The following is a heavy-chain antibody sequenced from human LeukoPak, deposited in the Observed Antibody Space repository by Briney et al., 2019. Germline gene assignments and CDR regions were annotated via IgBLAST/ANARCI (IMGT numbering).Heavy chain of an antibody. Sequence: PSETLSLTCTVSGGSISSYYWSWIRQPPGKGLEWIGYIYYSGNTNYNPSLKSRVTISVDTSKNQFSLKLSSVTTADTAVYYCARAHYYDSSGYYTFWYFDYWGQGTLVTVSS. CDR1: GGSISSYY. CDR3: ARAHYYDSSGYYTFWYFDY. J-gene: IGHJ4*02. CDR2: IYYSGNT. D-gene: IGHD3-22*01. V-gene: IGHV4-59*01.